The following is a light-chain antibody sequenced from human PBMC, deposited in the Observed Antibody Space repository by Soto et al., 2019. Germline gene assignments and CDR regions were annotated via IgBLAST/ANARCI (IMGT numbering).Light chain of an antibody. V-gene: IGKV3-20*01. CDR2: GAS. CDR1: QSVSSSY. J-gene: IGKJ2*01. Sequence: EIVLTQSPGTLSLSPGERATLSCRASQSVSSSYLAWYQQKPGQAPRLLIYGASSRATGIPDRFSGSGSEKNFTLPISRLEPEDLAVYYCQQYGSSGYTFGQGTKLEIK. CDR3: QQYGSSGYT.